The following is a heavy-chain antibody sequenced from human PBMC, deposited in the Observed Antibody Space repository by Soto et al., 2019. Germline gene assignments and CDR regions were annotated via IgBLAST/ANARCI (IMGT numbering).Heavy chain of an antibody. D-gene: IGHD2-2*01. Sequence: GGSLRLSCAASGFTFSSYSMNWVRQAPGKGLEWVSSISSSSSYIYYADSVKGRFTISRGNAKNSLYLQMNSLRAEDTAVYYCARDRDIVVVPAAYDYWGQGTLVPVSS. CDR2: ISSSSSYI. V-gene: IGHV3-21*01. CDR1: GFTFSSYS. J-gene: IGHJ4*02. CDR3: ARDRDIVVVPAAYDY.